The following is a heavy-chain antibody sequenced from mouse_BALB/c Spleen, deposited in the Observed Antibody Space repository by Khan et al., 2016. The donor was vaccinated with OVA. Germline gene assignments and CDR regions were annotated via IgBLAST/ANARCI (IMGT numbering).Heavy chain of an antibody. Sequence: EVKLMESGGGLVQPGGSRKLSCAASGFTFSSCGMHWVRQAPAKGLEWVAYISSGSSTIYNADTVKGRFTITRDNPKNTLFLQMTSLRSEDTAMYYCASHYYGKNYFDYWGQGTTLTVSS. CDR1: GFTFSSCG. J-gene: IGHJ2*01. V-gene: IGHV5-17*02. D-gene: IGHD1-1*01. CDR3: ASHYYGKNYFDY. CDR2: ISSGSSTI.